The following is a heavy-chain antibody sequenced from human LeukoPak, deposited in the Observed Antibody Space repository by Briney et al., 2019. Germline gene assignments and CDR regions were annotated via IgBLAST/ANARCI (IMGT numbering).Heavy chain of an antibody. D-gene: IGHD6-13*01. CDR3: ASPEAAAAHGGFDY. CDR2: ISYDGSNK. Sequence: GGSLRLSCAASGFTFSSYAMHWVRQAPGKGLEWVAVISYDGSNKYYADSVKGRFTISRDNSKNTLYLQMNSLRAEDTAVYYCASPEAAAAHGGFDYWGQGTLDTVSS. J-gene: IGHJ4*02. V-gene: IGHV3-30-3*01. CDR1: GFTFSSYA.